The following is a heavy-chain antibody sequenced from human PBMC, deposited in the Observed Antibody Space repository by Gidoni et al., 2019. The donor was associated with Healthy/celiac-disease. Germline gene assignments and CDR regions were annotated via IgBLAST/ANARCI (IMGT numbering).Heavy chain of an antibody. Sequence: EVQLVESGGGLVKPGGSLRLSCAASEFTFRNAWMSWVRQAPGKGLEWVCRIQSKTDGGTTDYAAPVKGRFTISRDDSKNTLYLQMNSLKTEDTAVYYCTTMGHGPWIRTPLVDYYMDVWGKGTTVTVSS. D-gene: IGHD5-18*01. CDR3: TTMGHGPWIRTPLVDYYMDV. CDR2: IQSKTDGGTT. V-gene: IGHV3-15*01. CDR1: EFTFRNAW. J-gene: IGHJ6*03.